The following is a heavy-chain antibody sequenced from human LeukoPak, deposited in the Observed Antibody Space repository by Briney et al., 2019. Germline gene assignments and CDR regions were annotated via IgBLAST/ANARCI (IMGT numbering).Heavy chain of an antibody. Sequence: SETLSLTCAVYGGSFNGYYWSWIRQPPGKGLEWIGQINHYGSTNYNPSLKSRVTISVDTSKNQFSLKLNSVTAADTAVYYCARVVEGYGGLEFYYYYMDVWAKGPRSPSP. J-gene: IGHJ6*03. CDR2: INHYGST. CDR3: ARVVEGYGGLEFYYYYMDV. CDR1: GGSFNGYY. D-gene: IGHD2-2*01. V-gene: IGHV4-34*01.